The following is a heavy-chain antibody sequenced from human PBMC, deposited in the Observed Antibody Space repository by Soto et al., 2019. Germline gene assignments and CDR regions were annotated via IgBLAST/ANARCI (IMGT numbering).Heavy chain of an antibody. V-gene: IGHV3-7*01. CDR2: IKQDGSEK. CDR3: ARMGNCGGDCSLHFDY. CDR1: GFTFSRYW. Sequence: PGGSLRLSCAASGFTFSRYWMSWVRQAPGKGLEWVANIKQDGSEKYYVDSVKGRFTISGDNAKNSLYLHMNSLRAEDTAVYYCARMGNCGGDCSLHFDYWGQGTLVTVSS. J-gene: IGHJ4*02. D-gene: IGHD2-21*01.